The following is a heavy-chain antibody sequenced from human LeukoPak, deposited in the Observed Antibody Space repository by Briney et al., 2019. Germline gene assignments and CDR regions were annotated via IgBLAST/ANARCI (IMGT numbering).Heavy chain of an antibody. Sequence: ASVKVSCKTSGYTFTNYGISWVRQAPGQGLEWMGWISPYNGNTNYAQKFQGRVTLTTDTSTSTAHMELRSLRSDDTALYYCARGIYYYYTSGHGAFDYWGQGTLVTVFS. D-gene: IGHD3-22*01. CDR1: GYTFTNYG. CDR3: ARGIYYYYTSGHGAFDY. J-gene: IGHJ4*02. V-gene: IGHV1-18*01. CDR2: ISPYNGNT.